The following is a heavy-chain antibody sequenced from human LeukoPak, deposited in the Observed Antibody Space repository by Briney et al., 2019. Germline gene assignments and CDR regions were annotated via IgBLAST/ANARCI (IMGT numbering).Heavy chain of an antibody. CDR2: INWNGGGT. D-gene: IGHD6-13*01. CDR1: GVTFKDYG. V-gene: IGHV3-20*04. J-gene: IGHJ4*02. Sequence: GGSLRLSCAATGVTFKDYGMHWVREPPGKGLELVSGINWNGGGTDYADSVKGRFTISRDNAKNSLYLQMNSLRAEDTAVYYCARGVAAGPFDYWGQGTLVTVSS. CDR3: ARGVAAGPFDY.